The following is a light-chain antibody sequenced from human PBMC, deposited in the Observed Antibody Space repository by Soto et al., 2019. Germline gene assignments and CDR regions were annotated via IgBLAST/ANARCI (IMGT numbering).Light chain of an antibody. CDR2: DAS. V-gene: IGKV1-5*01. CDR3: QQGWT. J-gene: IGKJ1*01. Sequence: DIQMTQSPSTVSASVRDRVTITCRASQSISSWLAWYQQKPGKAPKLLIYDASSLESGVPSRFSGSGSGTEFTLTISSLQPDDFATYYCQQGWTFGQGTKADI. CDR1: QSISSW.